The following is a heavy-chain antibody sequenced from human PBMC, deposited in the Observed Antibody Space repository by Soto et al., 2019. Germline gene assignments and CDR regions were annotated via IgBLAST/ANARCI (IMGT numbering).Heavy chain of an antibody. V-gene: IGHV3-30*18. CDR2: ISYDGSNK. Sequence: GGSLRLSCAASGFTFSSYGMHWVRQAPGKGLEWVAVISYDGSNKYYADSVKGRFTISRDNSKDTLYLQMNSLRAEDAAVYYCAKGLREMATPYYYYYGMDVWGQGTTVTVSS. CDR3: AKGLREMATPYYYYYGMDV. CDR1: GFTFSSYG. D-gene: IGHD5-12*01. J-gene: IGHJ6*02.